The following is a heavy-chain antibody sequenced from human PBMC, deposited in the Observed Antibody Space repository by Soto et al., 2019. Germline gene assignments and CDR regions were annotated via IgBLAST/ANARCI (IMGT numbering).Heavy chain of an antibody. D-gene: IGHD3-3*01. CDR3: ARDKRDLRFLEWSYYFDY. CDR1: GFTFSSYA. Sequence: QVQLVESGGGVVQPGRSLRLSCAASGFTFSSYAMHWVRQAPGKGLEWVAVISYDGSNKYYADSVKGRFTISRDNSKNTLYLQLNSLRAVDTAVYYCARDKRDLRFLEWSYYFDYWGQGTLVTVSS. V-gene: IGHV3-30-3*01. CDR2: ISYDGSNK. J-gene: IGHJ4*02.